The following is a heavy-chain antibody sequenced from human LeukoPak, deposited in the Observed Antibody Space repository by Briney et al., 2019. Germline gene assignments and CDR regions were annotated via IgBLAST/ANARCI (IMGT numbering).Heavy chain of an antibody. J-gene: IGHJ4*02. CDR1: GFTFSSYS. Sequence: GGSLRLSCAASGFTFSSYSMNWVRQAPGKGLEWVSSIIGSSSYIYYADSVKGRFTISRDNAKNSLYLQMNSLKAEDTAVYYCARDLSYCSGGSCYSDYFDYWGQGTLVTVSS. V-gene: IGHV3-21*01. CDR3: ARDLSYCSGGSCYSDYFDY. CDR2: IIGSSSYI. D-gene: IGHD2-15*01.